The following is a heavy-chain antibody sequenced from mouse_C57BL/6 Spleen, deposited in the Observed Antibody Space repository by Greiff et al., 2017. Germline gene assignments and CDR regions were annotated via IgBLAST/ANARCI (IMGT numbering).Heavy chain of an antibody. V-gene: IGHV1-80*01. J-gene: IGHJ4*01. D-gene: IGHD6-1*01. CDR1: GYAFSSYW. Sequence: VQLQQSGAELVKPGASVKISCKASGYAFSSYWMNWVKQRPGKGLEWIGQIYPGDGDTNYNGKFKGKATLTADKSSSTAYMQLSSLTSEDSAVYFCARKQVPFYAMDYWGQGTSVTVSS. CDR2: IYPGDGDT. CDR3: ARKQVPFYAMDY.